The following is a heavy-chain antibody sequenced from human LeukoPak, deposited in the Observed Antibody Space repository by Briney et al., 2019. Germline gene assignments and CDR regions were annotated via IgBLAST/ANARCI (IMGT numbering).Heavy chain of an antibody. J-gene: IGHJ4*02. CDR1: GYTFTSYY. CDR2: INPSGGST. CDR3: ARGPPPYGSGTYYLDY. V-gene: IGHV1-46*01. D-gene: IGHD3-10*01. Sequence: ASVKVSCKASGYTFTSYYMHWVRQAPGQGLEWMGIINPSGGSTSYAQKFQARVTTTRDTSTTTVYMELSSLRSEDTAVYYCARGPPPYGSGTYYLDYWGQGTLVTVSS.